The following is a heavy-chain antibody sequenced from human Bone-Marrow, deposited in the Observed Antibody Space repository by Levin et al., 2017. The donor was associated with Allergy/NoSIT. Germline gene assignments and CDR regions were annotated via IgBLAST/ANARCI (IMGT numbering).Heavy chain of an antibody. V-gene: IGHV3-11*05. CDR2: LSSTSSYT. J-gene: IGHJ4*02. CDR1: GFIFSDFY. Sequence: AGGSLRLSCAASGFIFSDFYMTWIRQAPGKGLEWVAHLSSTSSYTSYADSVKGRFTISRDNAKSSLYLQLSSLRAEDTAVYYCARGRVATPLPFDFWGQGTLVTVSS. D-gene: IGHD5-12*01. CDR3: ARGRVATPLPFDF.